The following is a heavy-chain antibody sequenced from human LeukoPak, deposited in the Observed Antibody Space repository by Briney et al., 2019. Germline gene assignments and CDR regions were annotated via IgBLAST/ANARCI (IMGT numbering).Heavy chain of an antibody. J-gene: IGHJ4*02. Sequence: GGSLRLSCAASGFTFSSYAMSWVRQAPGKGLEWVSAISGSGGSTYYADSVKGRFTISGDNSKNTLYLQMNSLRAEDTAVYYCAKDGPDYDFWSGYSYWGQGTLVTVSS. D-gene: IGHD3-3*01. CDR1: GFTFSSYA. CDR3: AKDGPDYDFWSGYSY. CDR2: ISGSGGST. V-gene: IGHV3-23*01.